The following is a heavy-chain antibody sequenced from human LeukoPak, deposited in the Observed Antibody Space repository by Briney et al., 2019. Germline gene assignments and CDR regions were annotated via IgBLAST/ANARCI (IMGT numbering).Heavy chain of an antibody. CDR1: GGSFSGYY. D-gene: IGHD5-24*01. CDR3: ARGEMTTIGSFDY. V-gene: IGHV4-34*01. J-gene: IGHJ4*02. CDR2: INHSGST. Sequence: PSETLSLTCAVYGGSFSGYYWSWIRQPPGKGLEWIGEINHSGSTNYNPSLKSRVTISVDTSKNQFSLKLSSVTAADTAVYYCARGEMTTIGSFDYWGRGTLVTVSS.